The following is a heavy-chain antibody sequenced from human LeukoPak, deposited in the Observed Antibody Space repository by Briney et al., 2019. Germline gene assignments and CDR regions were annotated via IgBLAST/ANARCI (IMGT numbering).Heavy chain of an antibody. Sequence: GGSLRLSFPTPGSTFITTWIGWARQARGRGRGWVANINQDGSERYYVDSVKGRFTISRDNAKNSLSLQMNSLSAEDTAVYFCARKPAKVVPAVYWGQGTLVTVSS. J-gene: IGHJ4*02. D-gene: IGHD2-2*01. CDR1: GSTFITTW. CDR2: INQDGSER. CDR3: ARKPAKVVPAVY. V-gene: IGHV3-7*01.